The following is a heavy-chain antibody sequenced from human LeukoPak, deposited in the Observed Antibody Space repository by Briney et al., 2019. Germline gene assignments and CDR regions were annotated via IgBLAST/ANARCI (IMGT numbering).Heavy chain of an antibody. D-gene: IGHD7-27*01. V-gene: IGHV4-30-2*01. CDR1: GGSISSGGYS. CDR2: IYHTGTT. J-gene: IGHJ3*01. Sequence: PSETLSLTCAVSGGSISSGGYSWSWIRQPPGKGLEWIGYIYHTGTTYYNPSLKSRVTISMDRSKSQFSLRLTSVTAADRAVYFCASAHTTLGFDAFDVWGQGTMVTVSS. CDR3: ASAHTTLGFDAFDV.